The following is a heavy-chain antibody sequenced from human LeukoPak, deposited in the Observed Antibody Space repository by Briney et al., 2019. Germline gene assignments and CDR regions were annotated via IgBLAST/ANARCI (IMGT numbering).Heavy chain of an antibody. V-gene: IGHV3-7*01. Sequence: GGSLRLSCAASGFTFSSYWMSWVRQAPGKGLEWVANIKQDGSEKYYVDSVKGRFTISRDNAKNSLYLQMNSPRAEDTAVYYCARDTTYYYDSSGCGAWGQGTLVTVSS. CDR3: ARDTTYYYDSSGCGA. CDR2: IKQDGSEK. J-gene: IGHJ5*02. D-gene: IGHD3-22*01. CDR1: GFTFSSYW.